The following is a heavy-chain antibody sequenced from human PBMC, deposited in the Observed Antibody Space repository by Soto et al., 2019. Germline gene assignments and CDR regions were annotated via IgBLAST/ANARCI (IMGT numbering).Heavy chain of an antibody. CDR1: GFLFSSYA. CDR2: ISGSGSST. V-gene: IGHV3-23*01. D-gene: IGHD2-15*01. J-gene: IGHJ6*03. Sequence: GGSLRLSCAGSGFLFSSYALSWVRQAPGKGLEWVSSISGSGSSTHYGDPVKGRFTVSRDNSQSTLYLHMDSLRAEDPAEYYCAKSPKYCSGGSCYYHYYMDVWGKGTTVTVSS. CDR3: AKSPKYCSGGSCYYHYYMDV.